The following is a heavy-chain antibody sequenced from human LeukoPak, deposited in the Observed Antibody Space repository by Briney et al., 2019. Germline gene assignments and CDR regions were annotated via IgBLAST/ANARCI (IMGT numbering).Heavy chain of an antibody. D-gene: IGHD1-26*01. J-gene: IGHJ4*02. CDR3: ATGLWRSIAGANGDN. CDR2: IWYDGSSE. CDR1: GFTFSSYA. V-gene: IGHV3-33*01. Sequence: PGGSLRLSCAASGFTFSSYAMHWVRQAPGKGLEWVAIIWYDGSSENYADSVKGRLTISRDNSKNTLYLQMNSLRAEDTAVYYWATGLWRSIAGANGDNWGPGTLVT.